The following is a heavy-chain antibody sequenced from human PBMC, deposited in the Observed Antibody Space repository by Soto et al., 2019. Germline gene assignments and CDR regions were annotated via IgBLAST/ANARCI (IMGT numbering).Heavy chain of an antibody. V-gene: IGHV1-69*13. CDR1: GGIFNSYF. Sequence: VKVSCKASGGIFNSYFISWIRQAPGEGLEWMGGITPLFGTANYAQKFQGRVTLTADESTTTAYMELSGLRFEDTAVYYCARDQLYYNDISGRPLNAFDVWGQGTMVTVSS. CDR3: ARDQLYYNDISGRPLNAFDV. D-gene: IGHD3-22*01. CDR2: ITPLFGTA. J-gene: IGHJ3*01.